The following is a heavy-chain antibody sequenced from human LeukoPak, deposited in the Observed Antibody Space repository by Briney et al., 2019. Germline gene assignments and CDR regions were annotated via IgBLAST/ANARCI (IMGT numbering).Heavy chain of an antibody. CDR3: ARAMGSSSWYLTWGYYYGMDV. Sequence: SQTLSLTCALSGDSVSSNSAAWNWIRQSPSRGLEWLGRTYYRSKWYNDYAVSVKSRITINPDTSKNQFSLQLNSVTPEDTAVYYCARAMGSSSWYLTWGYYYGMDVWGQGTTVTVSS. CDR1: GDSVSSNSAA. CDR2: TYYRSKWYN. J-gene: IGHJ6*02. V-gene: IGHV6-1*01. D-gene: IGHD6-13*01.